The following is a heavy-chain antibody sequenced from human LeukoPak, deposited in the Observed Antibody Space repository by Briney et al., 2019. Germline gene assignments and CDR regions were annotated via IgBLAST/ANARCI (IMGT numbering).Heavy chain of an antibody. CDR3: ARDRSAEYFDL. CDR1: GGSIISYY. V-gene: IGHV4-4*07. CDR2: IYPSGTT. Sequence: SETLSLTCTVSGGSIISYYWSWVRQPAGKGLEWIGRIYPSGTTNYNPSLKSRVTMSLDTSRNQFSLKLSSVTAADTAVYYCARDRSAEYFDLWGRGTLVTVSS. J-gene: IGHJ2*01. D-gene: IGHD2-15*01.